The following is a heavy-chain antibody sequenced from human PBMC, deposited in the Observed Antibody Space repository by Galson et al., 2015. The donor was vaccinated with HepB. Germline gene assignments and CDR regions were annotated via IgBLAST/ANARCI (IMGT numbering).Heavy chain of an antibody. CDR3: ARAGEGMQYFYGSGSYYTRSFDY. Sequence: SVTVSCKASGYTFTTYDINWVRQATGQGLEWMGWMNPNSGNTGYAQKFQGRVTMTRNTSISTAYMELSSLRSEDTAVYYCARAGEGMQYFYGSGSYYTRSFDYWGQGTLVTVSS. CDR2: MNPNSGNT. J-gene: IGHJ4*02. D-gene: IGHD3-10*01. V-gene: IGHV1-8*01. CDR1: GYTFTTYD.